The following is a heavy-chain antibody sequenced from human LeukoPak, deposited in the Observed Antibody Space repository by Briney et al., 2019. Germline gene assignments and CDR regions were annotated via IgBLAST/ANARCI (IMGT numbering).Heavy chain of an antibody. Sequence: GASVKVSCKASGYTFTGYYMHWVRQAPGQGLEWMGWINPNSGGTNYAQKFQGRVTMTRDTSISTAYMELSSLRSEDTAVYYCATDKGDSSGWYAEYFQHWGQGTLVTVSS. CDR2: INPNSGGT. D-gene: IGHD6-19*01. J-gene: IGHJ1*01. CDR3: ATDKGDSSGWYAEYFQH. V-gene: IGHV1-2*02. CDR1: GYTFTGYY.